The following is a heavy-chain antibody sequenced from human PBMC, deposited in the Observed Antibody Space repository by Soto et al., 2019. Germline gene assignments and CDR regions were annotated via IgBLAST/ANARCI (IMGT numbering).Heavy chain of an antibody. V-gene: IGHV4-59*11. Sequence: TSETLSLTCTVSGGSISGHYWSWIRQPPGKGLQYIGYISYSGSTNYNPSLKSRVTISVDTSNNQFSLRLSSVTAADTAVYYCARDVGLQHDTRYYDFWSGKNNWFDPWGQGILVTVSS. J-gene: IGHJ5*02. CDR3: ARDVGLQHDTRYYDFWSGKNNWFDP. CDR1: GGSISGHY. D-gene: IGHD3-3*01. CDR2: ISYSGST.